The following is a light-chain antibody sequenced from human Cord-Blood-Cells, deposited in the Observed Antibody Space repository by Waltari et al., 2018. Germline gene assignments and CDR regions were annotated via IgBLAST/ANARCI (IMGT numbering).Light chain of an antibody. CDR2: DVS. Sequence: QSALTQPASVSGSPGPSITISCTGTSSDVGGYNYVSWYQQHPGKAPKLMIYDVSNRPSGVSNRFSGSKSGNTSSLTISGLQAEDEADYYCSSYTSSSTEFGGGTKLTVL. J-gene: IGLJ3*02. CDR3: SSYTSSSTE. V-gene: IGLV2-14*03. CDR1: SSDVGGYNY.